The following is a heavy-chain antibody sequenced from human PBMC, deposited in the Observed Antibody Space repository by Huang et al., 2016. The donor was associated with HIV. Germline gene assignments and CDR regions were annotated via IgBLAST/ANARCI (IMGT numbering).Heavy chain of an antibody. D-gene: IGHD6-13*01. CDR2: VYQSGST. J-gene: IGHJ4*02. Sequence: QLQLQESGPGQVKPSETLSLTCTVSGDFISSTHYYWGWIRQSPGKGLEWVGSVYQSGSTHYNPSLKSRVTLSVDTSRNQFSLRLNAVTAADTAVYYCASQHIGAAATWFWGRGTQVAVSS. CDR1: GDFISSTHYY. CDR3: ASQHIGAAATWF. V-gene: IGHV4-39*01.